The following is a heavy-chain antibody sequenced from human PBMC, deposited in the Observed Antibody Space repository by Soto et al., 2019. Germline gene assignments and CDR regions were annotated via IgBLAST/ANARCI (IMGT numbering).Heavy chain of an antibody. Sequence: PGGSLRLSCAASGLTLSSYGMHWVRQAPGKGLEWVAIIWFDGSNKHYADSVKGRFTISRDNSKNTLYLQMNSLRAEDTAVYYCARDGRIWYSNDYNNWFDPWGQGTLVTVSS. CDR1: GLTLSSYG. J-gene: IGHJ5*02. D-gene: IGHD4-4*01. V-gene: IGHV3-33*01. CDR3: ARDGRIWYSNDYNNWFDP. CDR2: IWFDGSNK.